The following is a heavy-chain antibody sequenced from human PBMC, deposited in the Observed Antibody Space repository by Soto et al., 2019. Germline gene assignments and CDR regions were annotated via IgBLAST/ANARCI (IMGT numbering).Heavy chain of an antibody. CDR2: IYWDDDK. Sequence: QITLKESGPTLVKPTQTLTLTCTFSGFSLSTSGVGVGWIRQPPGKALEWLALIYWDDDKRYSPSLKSRLTITKDTSKNPVVLTLTNMAPVDTATYYCAHISPMVRGLDYWGQGTLVTVSS. J-gene: IGHJ4*02. V-gene: IGHV2-5*02. CDR3: AHISPMVRGLDY. D-gene: IGHD3-10*01. CDR1: GFSLSTSGVG.